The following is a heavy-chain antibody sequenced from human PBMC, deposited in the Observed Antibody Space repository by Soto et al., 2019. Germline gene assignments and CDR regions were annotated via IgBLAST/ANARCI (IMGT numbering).Heavy chain of an antibody. Sequence: GSLRLSCIASEFTFISSFMGWVRQAPGKGLEWVANINQDGSGTYYVDSVKGRFTISRDNAKNSPYLQMNSLRAEDTAVYYRARYFRGSGRYFFDHWGQGTLVTVSS. CDR1: EFTFISSF. CDR3: ARYFRGSGRYFFDH. J-gene: IGHJ4*02. CDR2: INQDGSGT. V-gene: IGHV3-7*03. D-gene: IGHD6-19*01.